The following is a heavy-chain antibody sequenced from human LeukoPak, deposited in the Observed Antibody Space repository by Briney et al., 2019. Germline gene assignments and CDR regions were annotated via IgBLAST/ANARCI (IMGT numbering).Heavy chain of an antibody. CDR1: GGSISSGSYS. D-gene: IGHD3-10*01. J-gene: IGHJ6*03. CDR2: IYTSGST. Sequence: SETLSLTCTVSGGSISSGSYSWSWIRQPAGKGLEWIGRIYTSGSTNYNPSLKLRVTISVDTSKNQFSLKLSSVTAADTAVYYCARVAFSGYYYYMDVWGKGTTVTVSS. V-gene: IGHV4-61*02. CDR3: ARVAFSGYYYYMDV.